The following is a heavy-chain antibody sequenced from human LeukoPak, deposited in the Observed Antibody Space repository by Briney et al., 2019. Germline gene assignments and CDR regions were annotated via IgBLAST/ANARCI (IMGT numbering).Heavy chain of an antibody. CDR2: INHSGST. CDR3: ARGVAAAGTNFDY. J-gene: IGHJ4*02. D-gene: IGHD6-13*01. CDR1: GGSFSGYY. V-gene: IGHV4-34*01. Sequence: PSETLSLTCAVYGGSFSGYYWSWIRQPPGKGLEWIGEINHSGSTNYNPSLKSRVTISVDTSKNQFSLKLSSVTAAVTAVYYCARGVAAAGTNFDYWGQGTLVTVSS.